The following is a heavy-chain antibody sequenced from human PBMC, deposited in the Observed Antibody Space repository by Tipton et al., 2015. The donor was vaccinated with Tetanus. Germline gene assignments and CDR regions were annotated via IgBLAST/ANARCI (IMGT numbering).Heavy chain of an antibody. CDR3: VKEHNSGWPNLDS. D-gene: IGHD6-19*01. CDR2: ISGHEKNK. J-gene: IGHJ4*02. CDR1: GFNFRKFS. V-gene: IGHV3-30*18. Sequence: QLVQSGGGVVQPGRSLRLSCAASGFNFRKFSMHWVRQAPGKGLEWVAVISGHEKNKYYGDSVKGRFTVSRDNSKNTLYLQMDSLRREDTALYYCVKEHNSGWPNLDSWGQGTLVTVSS.